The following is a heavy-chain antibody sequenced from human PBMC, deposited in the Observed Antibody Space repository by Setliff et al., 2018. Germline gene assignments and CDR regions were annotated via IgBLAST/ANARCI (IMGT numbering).Heavy chain of an antibody. Sequence: ASVKVSCKASGYAVTGYHIHWVRQAPGQGPEWMGWINPNTGGTNYAQKFQGRVTMTTDTTTSTSYMELRSLRSDDTAVYYCARSYDSVFYHQRDAYDIWGQGTMVTISS. CDR3: ARSYDSVFYHQRDAYDI. J-gene: IGHJ3*02. D-gene: IGHD3-22*01. CDR1: GYAVTGYH. V-gene: IGHV1-2*02. CDR2: INPNTGGT.